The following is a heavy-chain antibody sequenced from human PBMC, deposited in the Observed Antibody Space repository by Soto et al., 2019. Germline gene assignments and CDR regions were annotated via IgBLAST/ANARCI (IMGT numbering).Heavy chain of an antibody. J-gene: IGHJ5*02. D-gene: IGHD6-13*01. CDR2: IIPIFGTA. CDR1: GGTFSRYA. Sequence: QVQLVQSGAEVKKPGSSVKVSCKASGGTFSRYAISWVRQAPGQGIEWMGGIIPIFGTANYAQKFQGRVTITADESTSTAYMELSSLRSEDTAVYYCARERIAVAGEFDLWRQGSLVTVTS. V-gene: IGHV1-69*01. CDR3: ARERIAVAGEFDL.